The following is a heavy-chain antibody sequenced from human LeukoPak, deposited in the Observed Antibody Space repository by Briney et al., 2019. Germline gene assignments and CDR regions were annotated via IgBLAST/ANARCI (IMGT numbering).Heavy chain of an antibody. CDR3: ARRRYRSGGSCYTSRLNWFDP. Sequence: ASVKVSCKASGYTFTSYDINWVRQATGQGLEWMGWMNPNSGNTGYAQKFQGRVTMTRNTSISTAYMELSSLRSEDTAVYYCARRRYRSGGSCYTSRLNWFDPWGQGTLVTVSS. D-gene: IGHD2-15*01. J-gene: IGHJ5*02. V-gene: IGHV1-8*01. CDR1: GYTFTSYD. CDR2: MNPNSGNT.